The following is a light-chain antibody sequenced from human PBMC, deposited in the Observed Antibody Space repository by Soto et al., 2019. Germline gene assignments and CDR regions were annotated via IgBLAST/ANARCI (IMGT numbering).Light chain of an antibody. Sequence: DIQMTQSPPSLSASVGDRVTITCRASQSISSYLNWYQQKPGKAPKLLIYTASSLQSGVQSRFSGSGSGTDFPLTISSLQPEDFATYYCQRSYSTPITFGQGTRLEIK. V-gene: IGKV1-39*01. CDR1: QSISSY. J-gene: IGKJ5*01. CDR2: TAS. CDR3: QRSYSTPIT.